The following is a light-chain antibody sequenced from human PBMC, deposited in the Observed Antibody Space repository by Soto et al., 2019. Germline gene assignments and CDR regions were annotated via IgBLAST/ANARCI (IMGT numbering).Light chain of an antibody. Sequence: EIVMTQSPATLSVSPGERATLSCRASQSVSSNLAWYQQKPGQAPRLLIYGASTMATGIPARFSGSGSGTEFTLTISSLQSEDFAVYYCQQYNNWLRGTFGQGTKLEIK. CDR2: GAS. J-gene: IGKJ2*01. CDR3: QQYNNWLRGT. CDR1: QSVSSN. V-gene: IGKV3-15*01.